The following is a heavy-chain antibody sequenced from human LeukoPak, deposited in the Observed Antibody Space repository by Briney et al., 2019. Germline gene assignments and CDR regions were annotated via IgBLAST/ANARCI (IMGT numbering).Heavy chain of an antibody. V-gene: IGHV3-48*02. CDR3: ASGTGSDSWYIDY. CDR1: GFTFSTYS. Sequence: PGGSLRLSCTASGFTFSTYSMNWVRQAPGRGLEGVSYISGSSSSSDGGAKQYADSVKGRFTISRDNDQDSLYLQMNSLREEDTAVYYCASGTGSDSWYIDYWGQGTLVSVSS. D-gene: IGHD6-13*01. J-gene: IGHJ4*02. CDR2: ISGSSSSSDGGAK.